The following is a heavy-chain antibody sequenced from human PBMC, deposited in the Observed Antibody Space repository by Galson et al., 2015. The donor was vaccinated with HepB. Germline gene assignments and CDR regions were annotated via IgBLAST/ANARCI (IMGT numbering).Heavy chain of an antibody. D-gene: IGHD6-13*01. CDR1: GYTLTELS. CDR2: FDPEDGET. V-gene: IGHV1-24*01. J-gene: IGHJ6*02. Sequence: SVKVSCKVSGYTLTELSMHWVRQAPGKGLEWMGGFDPEDGETIYAQKFQGRVTMTEDTSTGTAYMELSSLRSEDTAVYYCATEAGITAAGTPRSLNYFAMDVWGQGTTVTVSS. CDR3: ATEAGITAAGTPRSLNYFAMDV.